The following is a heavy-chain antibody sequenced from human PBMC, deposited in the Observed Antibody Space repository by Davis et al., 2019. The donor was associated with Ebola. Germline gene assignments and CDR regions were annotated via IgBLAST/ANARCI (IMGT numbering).Heavy chain of an antibody. V-gene: IGHV3-23*01. J-gene: IGHJ4*02. CDR2: ILVRGGST. CDR3: WHSSGWFRDYFDY. CDR1: AFTSSSKV. D-gene: IGHD6-19*01. Sequence: ETLSLTCTASAFTSSSKVLTWIRRAPRTGRNWVSAILVRGGSTYYAGSVKGRFTISRDNSKNTLYLQMNSLRAEDTAVYYCWHSSGWFRDYFDYWGQGTLVTVSS.